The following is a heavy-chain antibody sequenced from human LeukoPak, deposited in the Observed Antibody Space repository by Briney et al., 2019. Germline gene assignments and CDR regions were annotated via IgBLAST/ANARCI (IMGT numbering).Heavy chain of an antibody. Sequence: SETLSLTCAVYGGSFSGYYWSWIRQPPGKGLVWIGEINHSGSTNYNPSLKSRVTISVDTSKNQFSLKLSSVTAADTAVYYCARGGIGKVVVAATRGIYYYYYGMDVWGQGTTVTVSS. V-gene: IGHV4-34*01. CDR3: ARGGIGKVVVAATRGIYYYYYGMDV. CDR2: INHSGST. J-gene: IGHJ6*02. D-gene: IGHD2-15*01. CDR1: GGSFSGYY.